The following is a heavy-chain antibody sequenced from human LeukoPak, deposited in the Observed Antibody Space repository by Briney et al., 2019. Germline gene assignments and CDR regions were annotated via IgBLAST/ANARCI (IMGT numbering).Heavy chain of an antibody. D-gene: IGHD1-26*01. CDR1: GDSINSSYY. CDR3: ARGFIVGATPFDY. CDR2: IYYSGST. J-gene: IGHJ4*02. V-gene: IGHV4-59*01. Sequence: SETLSLTCTVSGDSINSSYYWSWIRQPPGKGLEWIGYIYYSGSTNYNPSLKSRVTISVDTSKNQFSLKLSSVTAADTAVYYCARGFIVGATPFDYWGQGTLVTVSS.